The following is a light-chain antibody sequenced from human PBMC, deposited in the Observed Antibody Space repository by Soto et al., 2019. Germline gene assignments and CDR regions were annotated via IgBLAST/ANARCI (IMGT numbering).Light chain of an antibody. CDR3: QQYDDYPLT. J-gene: IGKJ4*01. CDR2: DAS. V-gene: IGKV1-5*01. CDR1: QSIKNW. Sequence: DIQMTQSPSTLSASVGDRVTITCRASQSIKNWLAWYQQKPGTAPKFLIYDASTLESGVPSRFRGSGSGTEFTLTISRLQADDFATYFCQQYDDYPLTFGGGTKVDIK.